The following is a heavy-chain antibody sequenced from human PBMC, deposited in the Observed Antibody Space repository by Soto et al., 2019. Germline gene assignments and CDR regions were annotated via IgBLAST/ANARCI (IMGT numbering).Heavy chain of an antibody. CDR2: IWYDGSNK. CDR3: ARESVYSGYDLNGMDV. D-gene: IGHD5-12*01. Sequence: GGSLRLSCAASGFTFSSYGMHWVRQAPGKGLEWVAVIWYDGSNKYYADSVKGRFTISRDNSKNTLYLQMNSLRAEDTAVYYCARESVYSGYDLNGMDVWGQGTTVTVSS. J-gene: IGHJ6*02. CDR1: GFTFSSYG. V-gene: IGHV3-33*01.